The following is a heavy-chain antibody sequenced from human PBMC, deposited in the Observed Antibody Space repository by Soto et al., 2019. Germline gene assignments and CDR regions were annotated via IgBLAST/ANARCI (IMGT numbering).Heavy chain of an antibody. CDR3: ARPTSLGGNPFDY. D-gene: IGHD2-15*01. CDR2: ISSDGRST. J-gene: IGHJ4*02. V-gene: IGHV3-74*01. CDR1: GFTFGSYW. Sequence: EVQLVESGGGLVQPGGSLRLSCAASGFTFGSYWMHWVHQAPGNGLVWVSRISSDGRSTIYADSVKGRFTTSRDNAKSTLYLQMNSLRAEDTAVYYCARPTSLGGNPFDYWGQGTLVSVSS.